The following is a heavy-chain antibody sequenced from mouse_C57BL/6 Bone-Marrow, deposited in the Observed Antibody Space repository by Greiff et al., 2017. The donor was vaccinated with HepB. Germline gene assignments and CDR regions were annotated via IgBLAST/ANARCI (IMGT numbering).Heavy chain of an antibody. CDR2: IHPNSGST. CDR3: AREGGWFLYYCAMDY. D-gene: IGHD2-3*01. V-gene: IGHV1-64*01. CDR1: GYTFTSYW. J-gene: IGHJ4*01. Sequence: VKLQQPGAELVKPGASVKLSCKASGYTFTSYWMHWVKQRPGQGLEWIGMIHPNSGSTNYNEKFKSKATLTVDKSSSTAYMQLSSLTSEDSAVYYCAREGGWFLYYCAMDYWGQGTSVTVSS.